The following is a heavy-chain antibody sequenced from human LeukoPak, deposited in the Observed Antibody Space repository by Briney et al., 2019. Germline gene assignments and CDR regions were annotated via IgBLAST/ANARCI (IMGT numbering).Heavy chain of an antibody. CDR2: IYYSGST. Sequence: KASETLSLTCTVSGGSISSSSYYWSWIRQPPGKGLEWIGYIYYSGSTNYNPSLKSRVTISVDTSKNQFSLKLSSVTAADTAVYYCARSVEGYCSGGSCYSYYYYMDVWGKGTTVTVSS. D-gene: IGHD2-15*01. V-gene: IGHV4-61*01. J-gene: IGHJ6*03. CDR1: GGSISSSSYY. CDR3: ARSVEGYCSGGSCYSYYYYMDV.